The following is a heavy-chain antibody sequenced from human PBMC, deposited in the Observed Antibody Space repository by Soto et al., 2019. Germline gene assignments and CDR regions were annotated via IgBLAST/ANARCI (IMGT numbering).Heavy chain of an antibody. V-gene: IGHV1-18*01. J-gene: IGHJ4*02. CDR3: ARGGQWDFLSDY. CDR2: ISAYNGNT. CDR1: GYTFTRSG. Sequence: ASVKVSCKASGYTFTRSGISWARQAPGQGLEWMGWISAYNGNTHYEEKLQGRVTLTTDTSTSTAYMELRSLRSDDTAVYFCARGGQWDFLSDYWGQGTLVTVSS. D-gene: IGHD1-26*01.